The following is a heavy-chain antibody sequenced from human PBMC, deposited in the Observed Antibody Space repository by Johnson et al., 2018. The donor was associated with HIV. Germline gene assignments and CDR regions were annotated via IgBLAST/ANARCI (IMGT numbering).Heavy chain of an antibody. J-gene: IGHJ3*02. CDR3: ARELQLWFSAFDI. CDR2: ISSDGSNI. CDR1: GFIFSSYG. D-gene: IGHD5-18*01. Sequence: QVRLVESGGGVVQPGRSLRLSCTTSGFIFSSYGMHWVRQSPGKGLEWVAFISSDGSNIYYANSVKGRFTISRDNSKNTLYLQMGSLRAEDMAVYYCARELQLWFSAFDIWGQGTMVTVSS. V-gene: IGHV3-30*03.